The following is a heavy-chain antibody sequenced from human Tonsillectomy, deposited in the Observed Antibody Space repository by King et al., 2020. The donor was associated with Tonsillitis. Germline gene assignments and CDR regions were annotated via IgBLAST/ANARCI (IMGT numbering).Heavy chain of an antibody. J-gene: IGHJ4*02. CDR3: ARGSGGFDY. Sequence: QLVQSGAEVKKPGASVKVSCKASGYTFTGYYIHRVRQAPGQGLEWMGWINPNSGGTNYTQKFQGRVTMTRDTPITTAYMELTSLRSDDTAVYYCARGSGGFDYWGQGTLVTVSS. CDR2: INPNSGGT. D-gene: IGHD6-25*01. V-gene: IGHV1-2*02. CDR1: GYTFTGYY.